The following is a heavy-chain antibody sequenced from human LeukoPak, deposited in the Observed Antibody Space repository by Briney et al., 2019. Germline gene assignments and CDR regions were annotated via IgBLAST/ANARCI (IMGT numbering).Heavy chain of an antibody. D-gene: IGHD3-3*01. J-gene: IGHJ5*02. Sequence: GGSLRLSCAASGFTFSDFWMHWVRQAPGKGLVWVSRINSGGTVTNYADSVKGRLTISRDNAKNTLYLQMNSLRAEDTAVYYCAKDSESLDFWSGYYTGVNWFDPWGQGTLVTVSS. V-gene: IGHV3-74*01. CDR3: AKDSESLDFWSGYYTGVNWFDP. CDR1: GFTFSDFW. CDR2: INSGGTVT.